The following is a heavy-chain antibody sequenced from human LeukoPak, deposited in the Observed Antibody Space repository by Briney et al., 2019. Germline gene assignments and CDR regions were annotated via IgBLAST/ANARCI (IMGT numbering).Heavy chain of an antibody. J-gene: IGHJ4*02. CDR3: AKDVGKWESLHFFDY. V-gene: IGHV3-7*03. D-gene: IGHD1-26*01. Sequence: GGSVRLSCAASGVTVSSDYMSWVRQAPGKGLEWVGYIKQDGSEKYYVDSVKGRFTISRDDSRNTLYLQMNSLRGDDTAVYYCAKDVGKWESLHFFDYWGQGTLVTVSS. CDR1: GVTVSSDY. CDR2: IKQDGSEK.